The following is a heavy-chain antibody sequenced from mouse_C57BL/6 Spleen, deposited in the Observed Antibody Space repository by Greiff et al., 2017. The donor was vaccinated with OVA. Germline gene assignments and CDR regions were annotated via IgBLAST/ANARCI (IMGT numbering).Heavy chain of an antibody. Sequence: LQQSGAELVRPGASVKLSCKASGYTFTDYYINWVKQRPGQGLEWIARIYPGSGNTYYNEKFKGKATLTAEKSSSTAYMQLSSLTSEDSAVYFCAREATVAYYFDYWGQGTTLTVSS. V-gene: IGHV1-76*01. CDR1: GYTFTDYY. CDR3: AREATVAYYFDY. J-gene: IGHJ2*01. D-gene: IGHD1-1*01. CDR2: IYPGSGNT.